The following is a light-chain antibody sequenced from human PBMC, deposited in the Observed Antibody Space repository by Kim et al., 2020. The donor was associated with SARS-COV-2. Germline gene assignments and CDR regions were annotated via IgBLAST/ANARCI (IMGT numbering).Light chain of an antibody. J-gene: IGKJ1*01. Sequence: SVGGGSTITCRASQNINTWLAWYQQKPGGTPKLLIYAAASRQSGVPSRFSGSGSATAFTLTIARLQPDDSATYYCQQANSFPPFTFGQGTKVDIK. CDR1: QNINTW. CDR3: QQANSFPPFT. CDR2: AAA. V-gene: IGKV1-12*01.